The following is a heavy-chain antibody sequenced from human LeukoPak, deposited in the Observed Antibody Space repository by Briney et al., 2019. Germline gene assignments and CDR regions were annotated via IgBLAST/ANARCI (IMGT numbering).Heavy chain of an antibody. CDR1: GLTSSSYS. CDR3: TTSPSIVVVVAATEDY. CDR2: IKSKTDGGTT. J-gene: IGHJ4*02. Sequence: GRSLRLSCAASGLTSSSYSMSWVRQAPGKGLEWVGRIKSKTDGGTTDYAAPVKGRFTISRDDSKNTLYLQMNSLKTEDTAVYYCTTSPSIVVVVAATEDYWGQGTLVTVSS. D-gene: IGHD2-15*01. V-gene: IGHV3-15*01.